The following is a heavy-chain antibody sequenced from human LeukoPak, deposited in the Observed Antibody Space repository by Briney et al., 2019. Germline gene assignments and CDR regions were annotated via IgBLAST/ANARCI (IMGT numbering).Heavy chain of an antibody. CDR1: CVSISSGGYY. Sequence: SETLSLTCTVSCVSISSGGYYWSWIRQPPGKGLEWIGYISYSGSTYYNPSLNSRVTISVGTSKRQFSLKLSSVTAADTAVYYCARVRGYSYGELDYWGQGTLVTVSS. CDR2: ISYSGST. CDR3: ARVRGYSYGELDY. J-gene: IGHJ4*02. V-gene: IGHV4-31*03. D-gene: IGHD5-18*01.